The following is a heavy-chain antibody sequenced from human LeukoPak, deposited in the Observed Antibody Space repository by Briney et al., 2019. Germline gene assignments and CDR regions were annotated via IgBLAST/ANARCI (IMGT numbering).Heavy chain of an antibody. CDR3: ARALRLWGGNSGIAFDI. J-gene: IGHJ3*02. CDR2: IYNSGST. V-gene: IGHV4-59*01. D-gene: IGHD4-23*01. Sequence: PTETLSLTCTVSGGSISSYYWSWIRQPSGKGLEWIGYIYNSGSTNYSHSLKSRVTISEDMSNNQFSLKLSSVTAADTAVYYCARALRLWGGNSGIAFDIWGQGTMVTVSS. CDR1: GGSISSYY.